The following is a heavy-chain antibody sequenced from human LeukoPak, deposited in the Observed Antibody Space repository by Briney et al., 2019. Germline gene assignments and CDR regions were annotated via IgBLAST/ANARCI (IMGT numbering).Heavy chain of an antibody. J-gene: IGHJ4*02. V-gene: IGHV1-69*05. D-gene: IGHD3-10*01. Sequence: GSSVKVSCKASGGTFSSHAISWVRQAPGQGLEWMGGIIPIFGTANYAQKLQGRVTMTTDTSTSTAYMELRSLGSDDTAVYYCARGQANRLLWVGELLSNINPFDYWGQGTLVTVSS. CDR2: IIPIFGTA. CDR3: ARGQANRLLWVGELLSNINPFDY. CDR1: GGTFSSHA.